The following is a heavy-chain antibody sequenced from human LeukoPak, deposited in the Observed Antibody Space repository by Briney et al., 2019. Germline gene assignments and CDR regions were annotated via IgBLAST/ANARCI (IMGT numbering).Heavy chain of an antibody. D-gene: IGHD3-3*01. V-gene: IGHV1-18*01. Sequence: ASVKVSCKASGYTFTSYGISWVRQAPGQGLEWMGWISAYNGNTNYAQKLQGRVTMTTDTSTSTAYMELSSLRSEDTAVYYCATGALGVGAPSFGYWGQGTLVTVSS. J-gene: IGHJ4*02. CDR3: ATGALGVGAPSFGY. CDR2: ISAYNGNT. CDR1: GYTFTSYG.